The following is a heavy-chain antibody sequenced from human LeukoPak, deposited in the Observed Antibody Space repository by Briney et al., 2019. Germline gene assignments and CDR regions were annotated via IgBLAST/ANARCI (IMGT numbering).Heavy chain of an antibody. J-gene: IGHJ3*01. CDR1: GFTFSTSD. CDR2: IQYDGSHE. D-gene: IGHD3-9*01. CDR3: AKDLFF. V-gene: IGHV3-30*02. Sequence: GGSLRLSCAASGFTFSTSDMHWVRQAPGKGLEWVSFIQYDGSHENYSDSVKGRFTIPRDNSRNTLYLQMYSLRPDDTAVYYCAKDLFFWGQGTVVTVSS.